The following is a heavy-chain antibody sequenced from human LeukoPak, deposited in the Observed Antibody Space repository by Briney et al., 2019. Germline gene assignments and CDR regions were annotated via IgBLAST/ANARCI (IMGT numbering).Heavy chain of an antibody. Sequence: GASVKVSCKASGGTFSSYAISWVRQAPGQGLEWMGGIIPIFGTANYAQKFQGRVTITTDESTSTAYMELSSLRSEDTAVYYCAQEYSSSWAVNWFDPWGQGTLVTVSS. J-gene: IGHJ5*02. CDR1: GGTFSSYA. CDR2: IIPIFGTA. D-gene: IGHD6-6*01. V-gene: IGHV1-69*05. CDR3: AQEYSSSWAVNWFDP.